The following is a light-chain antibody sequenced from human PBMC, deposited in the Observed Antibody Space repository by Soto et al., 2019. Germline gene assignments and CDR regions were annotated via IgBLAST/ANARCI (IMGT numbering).Light chain of an antibody. V-gene: IGLV1-44*01. CDR2: NNN. J-gene: IGLJ3*02. Sequence: QSVVTQPPSVSGTPGQRVTISCSGRSSNIGSNAVNWYQQFPGRAPKVLIYNNNERPSGVPDRFSGSTSGTSASLAISGLQSEDDADYYCATWDDGLNSWVFGGGTKVTVL. CDR1: SSNIGSNA. CDR3: ATWDDGLNSWV.